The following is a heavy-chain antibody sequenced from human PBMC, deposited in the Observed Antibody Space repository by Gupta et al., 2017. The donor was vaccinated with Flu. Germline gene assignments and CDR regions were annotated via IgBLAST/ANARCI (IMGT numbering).Heavy chain of an antibody. V-gene: IGHV1-46*01. CDR3: ARDPRDTNDY. CDR2: INPNVDST. Sequence: QVQMVQSGAEVKKPGASVKVPCKTSWYTFARYLLHWVRQAPGQGLEWMGIINPNVDSTNDAPKFQGRLTITRDTSTSTVYMELSSLVSDDTAGYYCARDPRDTNDYWGQGTLVTVSA. CDR1: WYTFARYL. D-gene: IGHD5-18*01. J-gene: IGHJ4*02.